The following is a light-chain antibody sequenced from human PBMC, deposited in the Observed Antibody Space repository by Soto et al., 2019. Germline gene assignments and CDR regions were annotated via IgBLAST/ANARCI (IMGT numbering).Light chain of an antibody. V-gene: IGLV1-40*01. CDR1: YSNIGAGYE. J-gene: IGLJ3*02. CDR3: LLYSGGAPV. Sequence: QSVLTQPPSVSGAPGQRVTISCTGSYSNIGAGYEVHWYQQIPGTAPKLLISGHNNRPSGVPDRFFGSKSGTSASLTIIGLQAEDEADYYCLLYSGGAPVFGGGTKLTVL. CDR2: GHN.